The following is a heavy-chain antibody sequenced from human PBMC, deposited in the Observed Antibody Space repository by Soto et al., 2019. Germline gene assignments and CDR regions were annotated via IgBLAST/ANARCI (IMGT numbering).Heavy chain of an antibody. D-gene: IGHD3-16*02. Sequence: QVQLVESGGGVVQPGRSLRLSCAASGFTFSSYGMHWVRQAPGKGLEWVAVIWYDGSNKYYADSVKGRFTISRDNSKNTLYLQMNSLRAEDTAVYYCARDGRYIWGSYRTPFDYWGQGTLVTVSS. CDR2: IWYDGSNK. V-gene: IGHV3-33*01. CDR1: GFTFSSYG. CDR3: ARDGRYIWGSYRTPFDY. J-gene: IGHJ4*02.